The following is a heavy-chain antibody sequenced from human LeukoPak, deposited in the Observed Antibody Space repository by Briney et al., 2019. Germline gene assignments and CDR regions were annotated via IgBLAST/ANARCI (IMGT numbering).Heavy chain of an antibody. V-gene: IGHV4-59*08. CDR2: INYSGSA. CDR1: GGAISNYC. J-gene: IGHJ4*02. CDR3: ARAYYGDFFDY. Sequence: SETLSLTCNVSGGAISNYCWSWIRQPPGKGLEWIGYINYSGSAFYNPSVKSRVTISVGTSKNQFSLKLNSVTAADTAVYYCARAYYGDFFDYWGQGTLVTVSS. D-gene: IGHD4-17*01.